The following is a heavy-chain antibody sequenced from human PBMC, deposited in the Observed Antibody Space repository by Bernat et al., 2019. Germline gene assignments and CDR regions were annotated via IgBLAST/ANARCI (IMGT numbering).Heavy chain of an antibody. D-gene: IGHD5-12*01. CDR2: ISSSGTNI. CDR1: GFTFSSYE. V-gene: IGHV3-48*03. J-gene: IGHJ3*02. Sequence: EVQLVESGGGLVQPGGSLRLSCAASGFTFSSYEMNWVRQAPGKGLEWVSYISSSGTNICSAGSVKGRFTISRDNAKNSLYMPMNSLRAEDTAVYYCASMGGYDSADAFDIWGQGTMVTVSS. CDR3: ASMGGYDSADAFDI.